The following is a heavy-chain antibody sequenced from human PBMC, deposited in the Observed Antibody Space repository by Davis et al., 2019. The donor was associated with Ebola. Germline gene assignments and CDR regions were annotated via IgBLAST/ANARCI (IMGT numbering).Heavy chain of an antibody. V-gene: IGHV3-66*02. CDR3: AKVDWIAVAGTDYYYGMDV. Sequence: GESLKISCAVSGFTFINYPMGWVRQAPGKGLEWVSVIYSGGSTYYADSVKGRFTISRHNSKNTLYLQMNSLRAEDTAVYYCAKVDWIAVAGTDYYYGMDVWGQGTTVTVSS. CDR2: IYSGGST. D-gene: IGHD6-19*01. J-gene: IGHJ6*02. CDR1: GFTFINYP.